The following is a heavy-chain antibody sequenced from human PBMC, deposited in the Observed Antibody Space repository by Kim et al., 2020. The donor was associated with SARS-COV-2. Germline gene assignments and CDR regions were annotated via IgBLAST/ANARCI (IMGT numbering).Heavy chain of an antibody. CDR2: INPSGGST. Sequence: ASVKVSCKASGYTFTSYYMHWVRQAPGQGLEWMGIINPSGGSTSYAQKFQGRVTMTRDTSTSTVYMELSSLRSEDTAVYYCARDKGSTRYQYSSSWHVADYGGQGTLVTVSS. D-gene: IGHD6-13*01. V-gene: IGHV1-46*01. CDR1: GYTFTSYY. CDR3: ARDKGSTRYQYSSSWHVADY. J-gene: IGHJ4*02.